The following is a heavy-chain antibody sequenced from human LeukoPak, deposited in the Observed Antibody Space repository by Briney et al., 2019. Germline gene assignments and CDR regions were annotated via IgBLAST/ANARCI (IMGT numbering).Heavy chain of an antibody. D-gene: IGHD1-26*01. CDR3: ASPVGATTVRAFDI. J-gene: IGHJ3*02. CDR1: GFTFSDYY. CDR2: ISSNGNTT. V-gene: IGHV3-11*01. Sequence: GGSLRLSCAASGFTFSDYYMNWIRQAPGKGLEWVSYISSNGNTTYYADSVRGRFTISRDNAKNSLYLRMNSLRAEDTAVYYCASPVGATTVRAFDIWGQGTMVTVSS.